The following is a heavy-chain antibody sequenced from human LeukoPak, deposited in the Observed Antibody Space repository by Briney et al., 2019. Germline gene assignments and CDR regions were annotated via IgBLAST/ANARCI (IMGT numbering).Heavy chain of an antibody. Sequence: SETLSLTCTVSGGSISSYYWSWIRQPPGKGLEWIGYIYYSGSTNYNPSLKSRVTISVDTSKNQFSLKLSSVTAADTAVYYCARCIAVADLHYFDYWGQGTLVTVSS. CDR2: IYYSGST. CDR1: GGSISSYY. J-gene: IGHJ4*02. D-gene: IGHD6-19*01. V-gene: IGHV4-59*01. CDR3: ARCIAVADLHYFDY.